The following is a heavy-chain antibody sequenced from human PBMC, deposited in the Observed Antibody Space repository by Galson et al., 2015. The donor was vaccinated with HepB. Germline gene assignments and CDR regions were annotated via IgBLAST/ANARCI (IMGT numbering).Heavy chain of an antibody. Sequence: SLRLSCAASGFTFSSYAMHWVRQAPGKGLEWVAVISYDGSNKYYADSVKGRFTISRDNSKNTLYLQMNSLRAEDTAVYYCARGGVEWGDRQGYYYYYYGMDVWGQGTTVTVSS. J-gene: IGHJ6*02. CDR1: GFTFSSYA. CDR2: ISYDGSNK. V-gene: IGHV3-30*04. CDR3: ARGGVEWGDRQGYYYYYYGMDV. D-gene: IGHD3-10*01.